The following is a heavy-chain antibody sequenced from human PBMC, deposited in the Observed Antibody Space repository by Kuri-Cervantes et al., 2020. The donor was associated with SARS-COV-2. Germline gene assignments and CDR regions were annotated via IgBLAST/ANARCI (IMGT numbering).Heavy chain of an antibody. Sequence: GESLKISCTASGFTISSYTLTWVRQAPGKGLEWVSSISGSSEYIYYADSVKGRFTISRDNAKNSLYPQMNSLRAEDTALYYCAKDIDTASVVVPAAINFDYWGQGTLVTVSS. CDR2: ISGSSEYI. J-gene: IGHJ4*02. CDR3: AKDIDTASVVVPAAINFDY. D-gene: IGHD2-2*02. V-gene: IGHV3-21*04. CDR1: GFTISSYT.